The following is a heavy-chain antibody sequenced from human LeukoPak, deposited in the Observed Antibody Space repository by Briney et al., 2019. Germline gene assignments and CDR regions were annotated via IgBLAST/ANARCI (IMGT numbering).Heavy chain of an antibody. CDR3: ARSIAVAGNLWYFDL. Sequence: SETLSLTCTVSGGSISSSSYYWGWIRQPPGKGLEWIGSIYHSGGTNYNPSLKSRVTISVDKSKNQFSLDLNSVTAADTAVYYCARSIAVAGNLWYFDLWGRGTLVTLSS. CDR2: IYHSGGT. J-gene: IGHJ2*01. V-gene: IGHV4-39*07. CDR1: GGSISSSSYY. D-gene: IGHD6-19*01.